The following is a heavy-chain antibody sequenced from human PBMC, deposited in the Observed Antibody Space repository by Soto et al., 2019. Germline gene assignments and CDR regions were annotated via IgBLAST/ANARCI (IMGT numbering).Heavy chain of an antibody. Sequence: SVEVFCKASGYTFTSCDINWVRQATGQGLEWMGGIIPIFGTANYAQKFQGRVTITADESTSTAYMELSSLRSEDTAVYYCARRRGYSSYGMDVWGQGTTVTV. D-gene: IGHD5-12*01. CDR1: GYTFTSCD. CDR3: ARRRGYSSYGMDV. V-gene: IGHV1-69*13. CDR2: IIPIFGTA. J-gene: IGHJ6*02.